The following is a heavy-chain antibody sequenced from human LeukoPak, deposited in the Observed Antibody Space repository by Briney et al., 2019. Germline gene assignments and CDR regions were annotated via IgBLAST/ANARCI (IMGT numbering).Heavy chain of an antibody. D-gene: IGHD1-26*01. J-gene: IGHJ3*02. CDR1: GFTLSNYS. CDR2: ISSSSSYI. Sequence: PGGSLRLSCVASGFTLSNYSMNWVRQAPGKGLEWVSSISSSSSYIDYADSVKGRFTIPRDNAKNSLYLQMNSLRAEDTAVYYCAREWVECFDIWGQGTMGTVSS. V-gene: IGHV3-21*01. CDR3: AREWVECFDI.